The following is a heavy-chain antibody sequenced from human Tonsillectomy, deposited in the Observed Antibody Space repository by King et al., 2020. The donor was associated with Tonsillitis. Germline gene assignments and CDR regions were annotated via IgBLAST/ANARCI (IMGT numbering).Heavy chain of an antibody. CDR2: IDWDDVK. J-gene: IGHJ4*02. D-gene: IGHD3-22*01. CDR1: GFSLSIRGMC. V-gene: IGHV2-70*01. Sequence: TLKESGPALVKPTQTLTLSCTFSGFSLSIRGMCVSWIRQPPGKALEWLALIDWDDVKYYSTSLNTRLTMSKDTSKNQAVLTMTNMDPVDTATYYCARSFPSSSGYWDWGQGTLVTVSS. CDR3: ARSFPSSSGYWD.